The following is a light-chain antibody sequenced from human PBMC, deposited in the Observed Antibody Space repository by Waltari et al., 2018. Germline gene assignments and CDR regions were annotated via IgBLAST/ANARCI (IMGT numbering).Light chain of an antibody. J-gene: IGKJ2*01. CDR3: QQFNSYPLMYT. CDR1: QGISSA. V-gene: IGKV1-13*02. CDR2: DAS. Sequence: AIQLTQSPSSLSGSVGDRVTITCRASQGISSALAWYQQKPGKAPKLLIYDASSLESGVPSRFSGSGSGTDFTLTISSLQPEDFATYYCQQFNSYPLMYTFGQGTKLEIK.